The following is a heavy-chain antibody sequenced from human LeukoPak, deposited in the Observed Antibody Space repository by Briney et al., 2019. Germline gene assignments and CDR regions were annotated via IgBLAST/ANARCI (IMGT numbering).Heavy chain of an antibody. J-gene: IGHJ5*02. Sequence: GSSVNVSCKASGYTFTRYYMIWVRQAPRQGLEWMGWSNPNRGGTNYAQKFQGRVTMTRDTSISTAYMELSRLRSYYTAVYYFARDGSGSYYKNWFDPWGQGTLVTVSS. V-gene: IGHV1-2*02. D-gene: IGHD3-10*01. CDR3: ARDGSGSYYKNWFDP. CDR2: SNPNRGGT. CDR1: GYTFTRYY.